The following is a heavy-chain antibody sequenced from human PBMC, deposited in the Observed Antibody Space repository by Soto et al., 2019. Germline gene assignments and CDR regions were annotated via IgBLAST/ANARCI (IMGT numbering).Heavy chain of an antibody. D-gene: IGHD6-6*01. CDR1: GFTFDDYG. V-gene: IGHV3-20*01. J-gene: IGHJ6*03. CDR3: ARLGSSSLLYYYYYYMDV. Sequence: EVQLVESGGGVVRPGGSLRLSCTASGFTFDDYGMSWVRQAPGKGLEWVSGINWNGGSTGYADSVKGRFTISRDNAKNSLYLQMNSLRAEDTALYHFARLGSSSLLYYYYYYMDVWGKGTTVTVSS. CDR2: INWNGGST.